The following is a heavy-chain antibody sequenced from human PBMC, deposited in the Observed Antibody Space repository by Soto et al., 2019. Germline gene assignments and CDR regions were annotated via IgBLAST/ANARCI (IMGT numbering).Heavy chain of an antibody. D-gene: IGHD3-10*01. CDR3: ARDLGSGSYPNWFDP. V-gene: IGHV4-59*01. Sequence: SETLSLTCTVSGGSISSYYWSWIRQPPGKGLEWIGYIYYSGSTNYNPSLKSRVTISVDTSKNQFSLKLSSVTAADTAVYYCARDLGSGSYPNWFDPWGQGTLVTVSS. CDR1: GGSISSYY. J-gene: IGHJ5*02. CDR2: IYYSGST.